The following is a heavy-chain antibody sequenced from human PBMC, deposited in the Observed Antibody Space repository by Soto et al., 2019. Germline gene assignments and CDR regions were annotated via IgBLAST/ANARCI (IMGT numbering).Heavy chain of an antibody. CDR3: TRSLPTPDF. J-gene: IGHJ4*02. CDR1: GYSFISHW. Sequence: GESLKISCKGSGYSFISHWIGWVRQMPGKGLEWMGIIYPGDSDTRYSPSFECQVTITADKTTTTAYLQWSSLKASDTAMYYCTRSLPTPDFWGQGTLVTVSS. CDR2: IYPGDSDT. V-gene: IGHV5-51*01.